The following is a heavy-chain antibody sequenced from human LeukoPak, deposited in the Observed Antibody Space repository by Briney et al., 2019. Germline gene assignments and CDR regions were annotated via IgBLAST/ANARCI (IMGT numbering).Heavy chain of an antibody. V-gene: IGHV4-34*01. Sequence: SETLSLTCAVYGGSFSGYYWSWIRQPPGKGLEWSGEINHSGSTSYSGSTSYNPSLKSRVTISADTSKSQFSLQLSSVTAADTAVYYCARGLADDISAWSSSVFDIWGQGTRVTVSS. CDR3: ARGLADDISAWSSSVFDI. D-gene: IGHD6-19*01. CDR1: GGSFSGYY. CDR2: INHSGST. J-gene: IGHJ3*02.